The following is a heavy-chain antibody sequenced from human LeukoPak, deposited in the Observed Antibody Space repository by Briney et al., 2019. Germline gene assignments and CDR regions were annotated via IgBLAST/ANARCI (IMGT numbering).Heavy chain of an antibody. D-gene: IGHD3-10*01. Sequence: HPGGSLRLSCAASGFTFSSYAMSWVRQAPGKGLEWVSAISGSGGSTYYADSVKGRFTISRDNSKNTLYLQMNSLRAEDTAVYYCANCIEGWFGETRKNYYYGMDVWGQGTTVTVSS. CDR3: ANCIEGWFGETRKNYYYGMDV. J-gene: IGHJ6*02. V-gene: IGHV3-23*01. CDR1: GFTFSSYA. CDR2: ISGSGGST.